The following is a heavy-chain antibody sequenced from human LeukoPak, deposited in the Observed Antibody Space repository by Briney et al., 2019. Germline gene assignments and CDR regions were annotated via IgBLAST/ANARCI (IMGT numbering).Heavy chain of an antibody. V-gene: IGHV4-61*08. CDR1: GASVNNGAFY. D-gene: IGHD2-15*01. J-gene: IGHJ5*01. CDR2: VHNSGT. CDR3: AREGDCSGGSCYSYGWFDS. Sequence: SETLSLTFSVSGASVNNGAFYWSWIRQPPGKGLEWIAYVHNSGTNYNPSLNSRVTILVDTSKNQFSLKLRSVTAADTAVYYCAREGDCSGGSCYSYGWFDSWGQGTLVTVSS.